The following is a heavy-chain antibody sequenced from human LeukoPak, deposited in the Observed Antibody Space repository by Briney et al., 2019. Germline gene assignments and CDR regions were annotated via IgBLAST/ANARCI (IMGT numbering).Heavy chain of an antibody. V-gene: IGHV3-30-3*01. J-gene: IGHJ4*02. CDR2: ISYDGSNK. CDR3: ARTSY. Sequence: PGRSLRLSCAASGFTFSSYAMHWVRQAPGKGLEWVAVISYDGSNKYYADSVKGRFTISRDNSKNTLYPQMNSLRAEDTAVYYCARTSYWGQGTLVTVSS. CDR1: GFTFSSYA.